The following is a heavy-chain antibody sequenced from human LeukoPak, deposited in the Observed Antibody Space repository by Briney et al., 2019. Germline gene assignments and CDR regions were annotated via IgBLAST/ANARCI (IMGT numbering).Heavy chain of an antibody. CDR1: GGSFSDYY. CDR3: ARGTGRAPAEGY. CDR2: INHSGST. J-gene: IGHJ4*02. D-gene: IGHD1-26*01. V-gene: IGHV4-34*01. Sequence: SETLSLTCAVYGGSFSDYYWNWIRQPPGKGLEWIGEINHSGSTNYNPFLKSRVTISVDTSKNQFSLRLSSVTAADTAVYYCARGTGRAPAEGYWGQGTLVTVSS.